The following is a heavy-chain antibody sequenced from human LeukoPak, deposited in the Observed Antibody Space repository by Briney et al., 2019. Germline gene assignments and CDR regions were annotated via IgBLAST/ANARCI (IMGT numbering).Heavy chain of an antibody. J-gene: IGHJ4*02. D-gene: IGHD6-19*01. V-gene: IGHV1-46*01. CDR2: INPSGSST. CDR3: ARMGGSIAVARGHFDY. CDR1: GYSFTSHY. Sequence: GASVKVSCKASGYSFTSHYMHWVRQAPGQGLEWLGLINPSGSSTLYAQKFQGRVTMTRDMSTTTDYMELSSLRSEDTAVYYCARMGGSIAVARGHFDYWGQGTLVTVSS.